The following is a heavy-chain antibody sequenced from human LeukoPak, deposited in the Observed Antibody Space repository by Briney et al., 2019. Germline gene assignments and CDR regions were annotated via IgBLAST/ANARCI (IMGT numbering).Heavy chain of an antibody. J-gene: IGHJ3*02. Sequence: GGSLRLSCAASGFTFSSYGMHWVRQAPGKGLEWVAFIRYDGSNKYYADSVKGRFTISRDNSKNTLYLQMNSLRAEDTAVYYCAKDTREEDAFDIWGQGTMVTVSS. CDR2: IRYDGSNK. D-gene: IGHD1-26*01. V-gene: IGHV3-30*02. CDR1: GFTFSSYG. CDR3: AKDTREEDAFDI.